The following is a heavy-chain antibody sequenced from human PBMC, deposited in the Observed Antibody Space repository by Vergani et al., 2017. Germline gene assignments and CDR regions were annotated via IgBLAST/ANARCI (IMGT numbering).Heavy chain of an antibody. CDR2: INHSGST. CDR1: GGSFSGYY. CDR3: ARGGYCSSTSCYIFDY. D-gene: IGHD2-2*01. V-gene: IGHV4-34*01. J-gene: IGHJ4*02. Sequence: QVQLQQWGAGLLKPSETLSLTCAVYGGSFSGYYWSWIRQPPGKGLEWIGEINHSGSTNYNPSLKSRVTLSVDTSKNQFSLKLSSVTAADTAVYYCARGGYCSSTSCYIFDYWGQGTLVTVSS.